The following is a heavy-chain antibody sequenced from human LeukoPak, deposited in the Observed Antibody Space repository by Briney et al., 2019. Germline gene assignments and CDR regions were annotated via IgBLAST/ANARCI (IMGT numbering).Heavy chain of an antibody. Sequence: SVKVSCKASGFTFSTSVMHWVRLTRGPRREWIGWIVVDTGSTNYAQNFQGRVTLSRDMSTNTASMEVSSLTSEDTATYYCAAELKIGDIYFDPWGQGTLVIVSS. CDR2: IVVDTGST. CDR3: AAELKIGDIYFDP. CDR1: GFTFSTSV. V-gene: IGHV1-58*02. J-gene: IGHJ5*02. D-gene: IGHD3-3*01.